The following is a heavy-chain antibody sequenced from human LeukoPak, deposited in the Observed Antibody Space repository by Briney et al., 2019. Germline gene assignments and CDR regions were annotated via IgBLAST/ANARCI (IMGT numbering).Heavy chain of an antibody. Sequence: GGSLRLSCAASGFTFSNAWMSWVRQAPGKGLEWVGRIKIKTDGGTTDYAAPVKGRFTISRDDSKNTLYLQMNSLKTEDTAVYYCTTERPYYYDSSGLQDAFDIWGQGTMVTVSS. CDR1: GFTFSNAW. CDR2: IKIKTDGGTT. J-gene: IGHJ3*02. V-gene: IGHV3-15*01. D-gene: IGHD3-22*01. CDR3: TTERPYYYDSSGLQDAFDI.